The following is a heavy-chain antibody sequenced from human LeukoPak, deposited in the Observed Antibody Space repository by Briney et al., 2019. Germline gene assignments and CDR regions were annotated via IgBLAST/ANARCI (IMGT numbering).Heavy chain of an antibody. CDR2: ISGSGGST. D-gene: IGHD4-23*01. V-gene: IGHV3-23*01. J-gene: IGHJ4*02. CDR3: ARDSGDYGGNSGVLDY. CDR1: GFTFSSYA. Sequence: GGSLRLSCAASGFTFSSYAMSWVRQAPGKGLEWVSAISGSGGSTYYADSVKGRFTISRDNSKNTLYLQMNSLRAEDTAVYYCARDSGDYGGNSGVLDYWGQGTVVTVSS.